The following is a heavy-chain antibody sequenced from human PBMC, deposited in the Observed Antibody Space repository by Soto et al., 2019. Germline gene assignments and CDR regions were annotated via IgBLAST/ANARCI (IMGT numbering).Heavy chain of an antibody. J-gene: IGHJ4*02. CDR2: ISYDGNNR. V-gene: IGHV3-30-3*01. D-gene: IGHD5-18*01. CDR3: ARGVDTAMVTRSSPPID. Sequence: GGSLRLSCVVSGFTFRSHAMHWVRQAPGKGLEWVAVISYDGNNRYHADSVKGRFTISRDNSKNTLFLQMNSLRAEDTAVYYCARGVDTAMVTRSSPPIDWGQGALVTVSS. CDR1: GFTFRSHA.